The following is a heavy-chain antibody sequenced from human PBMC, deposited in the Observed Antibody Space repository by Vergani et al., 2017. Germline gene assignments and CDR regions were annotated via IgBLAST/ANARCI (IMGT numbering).Heavy chain of an antibody. V-gene: IGHV3-23*01. CDR1: VFTFCIYA. D-gene: IGHD1-26*01. CDR3: AKGKVVGATGPFNY. J-gene: IGHJ4*02. CDR2: IRGSDNT. Sequence: EVQLLESGGGLVQPGGSLRLSCAASVFTFCIYAVNCVRKAAGKGLEWVSAIRGSDNTYYADSVKGRFTISSDTSKNTVYLQMNRLRPEDTAVYYCAKGKVVGATGPFNYWGQGSLVIVSS.